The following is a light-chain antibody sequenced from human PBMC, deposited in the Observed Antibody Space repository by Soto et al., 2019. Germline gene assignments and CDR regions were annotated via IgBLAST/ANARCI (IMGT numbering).Light chain of an antibody. CDR1: QGIGVY. CDR2: AAS. V-gene: IGKV1-27*01. J-gene: IGKJ4*01. Sequence: DIQMTQSPSSLSASLGDRVTLTCRASQGIGVYLAWFQQKPGKVPKLLIYAASTLQSGVPSRFSGSGSGTDFTLTISSLQPEDFATYYCQKYNSAPLPFGGGTKVEIK. CDR3: QKYNSAPLP.